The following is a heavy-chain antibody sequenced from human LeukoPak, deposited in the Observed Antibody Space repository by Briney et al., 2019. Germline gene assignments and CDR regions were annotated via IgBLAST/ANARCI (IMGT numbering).Heavy chain of an antibody. V-gene: IGHV3-23*01. D-gene: IGHD1-26*01. CDR1: GFTFSSYA. Sequence: GGSLRLSCAASGFTFSSYAMSWVRQAPGKGLEWVSAISGSGGSTYYADSVKGRFTISRDNSKNTLYLQMNSLRAEDTAVYYCARDSGPRGSAIWGQGTMVTVSS. CDR2: ISGSGGST. CDR3: ARDSGPRGSAI. J-gene: IGHJ3*02.